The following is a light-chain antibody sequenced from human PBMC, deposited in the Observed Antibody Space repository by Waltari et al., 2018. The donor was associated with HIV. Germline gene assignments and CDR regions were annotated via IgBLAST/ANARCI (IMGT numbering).Light chain of an antibody. CDR2: RNY. V-gene: IGLV1-47*01. CDR3: VSYDSRLDERL. Sequence: QSVLTQPPSVSGTPGQTVTIPCSGSTPNLAPEALYWYQQLPGTAPKLIIYRNYKRPSGVSDRFSCSKSGASASLVISGLRSEDEAHYYCVSYDSRLDERLFGGGTKLTVL. CDR1: TPNLAPEA. J-gene: IGLJ3*02.